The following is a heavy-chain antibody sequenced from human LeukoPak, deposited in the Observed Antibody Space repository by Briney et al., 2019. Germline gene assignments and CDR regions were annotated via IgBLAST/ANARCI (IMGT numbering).Heavy chain of an antibody. V-gene: IGHV3-15*01. D-gene: IGHD3-10*01. Sequence: GGSLRLSCAASGLTFNNAWMSWVRQAPGKGLEWVGRIKSKTDGGTTDYAAPVKGRFTISRDDSKNTLNLQMNSLKTEDTAVYYCTTVTSGSGTYHKYYFDYWGQGTLVTVSS. CDR1: GLTFNNAW. CDR2: IKSKTDGGTT. J-gene: IGHJ4*02. CDR3: TTVTSGSGTYHKYYFDY.